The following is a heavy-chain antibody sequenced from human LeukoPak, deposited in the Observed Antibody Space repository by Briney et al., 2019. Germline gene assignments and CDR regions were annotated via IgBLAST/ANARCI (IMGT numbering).Heavy chain of an antibody. D-gene: IGHD3-16*02. CDR3: ARGSYDYVWGSYRVPDYFDY. Sequence: SETLSLTCTVSGGSISSYYWSWIRQPPGRGLEWIGYIYYSGSTNYNPSLKSRVTISVDTSKNQFSLKLSSVTAADTAVYYCARGSYDYVWGSYRVPDYFDYWGQGTLVAVSS. CDR1: GGSISSYY. V-gene: IGHV4-59*01. J-gene: IGHJ4*02. CDR2: IYYSGST.